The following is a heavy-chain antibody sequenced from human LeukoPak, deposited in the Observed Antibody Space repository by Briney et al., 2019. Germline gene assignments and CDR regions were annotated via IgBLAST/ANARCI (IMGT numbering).Heavy chain of an antibody. V-gene: IGHV4-39*01. CDR2: IFYSGIT. J-gene: IGHJ3*02. Sequence: PSETLSLTCIVSGGSISSSDHYWGWIRQPPGKGLEWIGSIFYSGITYYNPSLRSRVTISVDTSKSQFSLELTSVTAPDTAVYYCARQILQASIRAFDIWGQGTMVTVSS. D-gene: IGHD2-21*01. CDR1: GGSISSSDHY. CDR3: ARQILQASIRAFDI.